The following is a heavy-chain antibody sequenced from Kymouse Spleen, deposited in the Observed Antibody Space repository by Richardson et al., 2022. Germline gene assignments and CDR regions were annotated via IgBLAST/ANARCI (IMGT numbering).Heavy chain of an antibody. V-gene: IGHV3-21*03. J-gene: IGHJ6*02. CDR2: ISSSSSYI. Sequence: EVQLVESGGGLVKPGGSLRLSCAASGFTFSSYSMNWVRQAPGKGLEWVSSISSSSSYIYYADSVKGRFTISRDNAKNSLYLQMNSLRAEDTAVYYCARGGLLWFGELYYYYYGMDVWGQGTTVTVSS. D-gene: IGHD3-10*01. CDR1: GFTFSSYS. CDR3: ARGGLLWFGELYYYYYGMDV.